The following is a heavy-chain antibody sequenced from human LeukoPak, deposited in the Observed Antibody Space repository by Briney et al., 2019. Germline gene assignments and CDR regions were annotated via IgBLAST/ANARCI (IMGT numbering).Heavy chain of an antibody. D-gene: IGHD6-19*01. J-gene: IGHJ4*02. CDR2: IYTSGST. V-gene: IGHV4-4*07. Sequence: SETLSLTCSVSGGSISSYYWSWIRQPAGKGLEWIGRIYTSGSTNYNPSPKSRVTMSVDTSKDQISLKLSSVTAADTAVYYCARGDGSGWYYFDYWGQGTLVTVSS. CDR1: GGSISSYY. CDR3: ARGDGSGWYYFDY.